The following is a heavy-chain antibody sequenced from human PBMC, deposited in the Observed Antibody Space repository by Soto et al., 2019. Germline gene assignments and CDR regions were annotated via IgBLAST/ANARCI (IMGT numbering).Heavy chain of an antibody. CDR2: INPSSGGT. CDR1: GYSFTGYY. D-gene: IGHD1-26*01. CDR3: ARSPGGNYYSFDY. V-gene: IGHV1-2*02. J-gene: IGHJ4*02. Sequence: QVQLVQSGAEVKKPGASVKVSCKASGYSFTGYYMHWVRQAPGQGLEWMGWINPSSGGTKYAQKCQGRVTMTRDTSISTVFMELSGLISDDTAVYYCARSPGGNYYSFDYWGQGTLVTVSS.